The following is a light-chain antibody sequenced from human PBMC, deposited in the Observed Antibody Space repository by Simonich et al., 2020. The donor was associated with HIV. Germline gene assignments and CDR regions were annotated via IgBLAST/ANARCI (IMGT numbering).Light chain of an antibody. Sequence: DIQMTQSPSSLSASIGDRVTITCRASQSISNYLNWYQQKEGKAPKLLIYAASSLQSGVPSKFSGSGSGTDFTLTIGSLQPEDFGTYYCQQSYSTPIAFGQGTRLEIK. CDR1: QSISNY. CDR3: QQSYSTPIA. CDR2: AAS. V-gene: IGKV1-39*01. J-gene: IGKJ5*01.